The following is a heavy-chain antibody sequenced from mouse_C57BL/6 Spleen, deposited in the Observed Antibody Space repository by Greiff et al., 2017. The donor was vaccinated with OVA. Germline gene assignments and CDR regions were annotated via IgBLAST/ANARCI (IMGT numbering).Heavy chain of an antibody. J-gene: IGHJ2*01. V-gene: IGHV6-3*01. CDR1: GFTFSNYW. CDR3: TGGDN. Sequence: DVMLVESGGGLVQPGGSMKLSCVASGFTFSNYWMNWVRQSPEKGLEWVAQIRLKSDNYATHYAESVKGRFTISRDDSKSSVYLQMNNLRAEDTGIYYCTGGDNWGQGTTLTVSS. CDR2: IRLKSDNYAT.